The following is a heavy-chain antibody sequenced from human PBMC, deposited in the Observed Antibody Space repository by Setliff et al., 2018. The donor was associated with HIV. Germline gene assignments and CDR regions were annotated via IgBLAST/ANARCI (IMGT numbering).Heavy chain of an antibody. CDR1: GYTFNNFD. CDR2: MNPKTGNT. Sequence: GASVKVSCKASGYTFNNFDINWVRQTAGQGLEWVGWMNPKTGNTGYAHRFQGRVSITRSTSTGTAYMGLTGLKPEDTAAYFCARIAVGGSHGPDYHMDVWGGGTMVTVSS. J-gene: IGHJ6*03. V-gene: IGHV1-8*03. D-gene: IGHD6-13*01. CDR3: ARIAVGGSHGPDYHMDV.